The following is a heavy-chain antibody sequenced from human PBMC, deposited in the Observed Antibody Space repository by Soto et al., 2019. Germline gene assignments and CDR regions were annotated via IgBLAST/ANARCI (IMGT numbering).Heavy chain of an antibody. CDR2: IYSGGST. CDR1: GFTVSSNY. V-gene: IGHV3-66*01. Sequence: GGSLTLSCAASGFTVSSNYMSWARQAPGKGLEWVSVIYSGGSTYYADSVKGRFTISRDNSKNTLYLQMNSLRAEDTAVYYCARDRRSMVRGVIITLWFDYWGQGTLVTVS. D-gene: IGHD3-10*01. J-gene: IGHJ4*02. CDR3: ARDRRSMVRGVIITLWFDY.